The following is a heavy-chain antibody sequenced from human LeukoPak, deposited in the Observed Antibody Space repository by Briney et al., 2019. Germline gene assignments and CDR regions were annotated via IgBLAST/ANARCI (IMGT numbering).Heavy chain of an antibody. J-gene: IGHJ4*02. V-gene: IGHV1-69*13. CDR2: IIPIFGTA. CDR1: GGTFSSYA. CDR3: ARQVDTVMALPDY. Sequence: ASVKVSCKASGGTFSSYAISWVRQAPGQGLEWMGGIIPIFGTANYAQKFQGRVTITADESTSTAYMELRSLRSDDTAVYYCARQVDTVMALPDYWGQGTLVTVSS. D-gene: IGHD5-18*01.